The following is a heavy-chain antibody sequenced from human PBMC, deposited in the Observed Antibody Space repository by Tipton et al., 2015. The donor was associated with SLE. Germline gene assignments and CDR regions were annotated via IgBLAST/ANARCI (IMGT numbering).Heavy chain of an antibody. CDR1: GGSFSGYY. J-gene: IGHJ6*02. V-gene: IGHV4-59*12. CDR3: ARRRPTSDGMDV. Sequence: TLSLTCAVYGGSFSGYYWSWIRQPPGKGLEWIGYIYYSGSTNYNPSLKSRVTISVDTSKNQFSLKLSSVTAADTAVYYCARRRPTSDGMDVWGQGTTVTVSS. CDR2: IYYSGST. D-gene: IGHD5-24*01.